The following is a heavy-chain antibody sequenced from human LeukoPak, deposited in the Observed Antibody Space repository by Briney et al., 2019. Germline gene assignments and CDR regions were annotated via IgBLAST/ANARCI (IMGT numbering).Heavy chain of an antibody. V-gene: IGHV5-51*01. D-gene: IGHD5-24*01. J-gene: IGHJ4*02. CDR3: ARQESEMATPANRYFDH. CDR2: IYPGDSDT. CDR1: GYNFANDW. Sequence: GESLKFSCQGSGYNFANDWIGWVRQMPGKGLEWIGIIYPGDSDTIYSPSFQGQVTISGDKSISTAYLQWSSLKASDSAMYYCARQESEMATPANRYFDHWGQGTLVTVSS.